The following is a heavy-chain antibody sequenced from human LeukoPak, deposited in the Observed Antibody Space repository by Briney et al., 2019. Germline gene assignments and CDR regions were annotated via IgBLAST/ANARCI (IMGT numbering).Heavy chain of an antibody. CDR1: GFTLSNYA. D-gene: IGHD6-25*01. J-gene: IGHJ4*02. CDR3: AKKRVDDRPPLH. V-gene: IGHV3-23*01. Sequence: GGSLRLSCVASGFTLSNYAMSWVRQAPGKGLEWVSGITGSGGSTYYADSVKGRFTISRDNSKSTLYLQMNSLRDDDMAVYYCAKKRVDDRPPLHWGQGTLVTVSS. CDR2: ITGSGGST.